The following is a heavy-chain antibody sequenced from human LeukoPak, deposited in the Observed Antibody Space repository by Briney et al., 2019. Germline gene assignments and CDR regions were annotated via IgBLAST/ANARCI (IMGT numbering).Heavy chain of an antibody. CDR1: GGSISSYY. CDR2: IYYSGST. Sequence: SETLSLTCTVSGGSISSYYWSWIRQPPGKGLEWIGYIYYSGSTNYNPSLKSRVIISVDTSKNQFSLKLSSVTAADTAVYYCASSLNRGDFWSGYYYGMDVWGQGTTVTVSS. D-gene: IGHD3-3*01. J-gene: IGHJ6*02. CDR3: ASSLNRGDFWSGYYYGMDV. V-gene: IGHV4-59*08.